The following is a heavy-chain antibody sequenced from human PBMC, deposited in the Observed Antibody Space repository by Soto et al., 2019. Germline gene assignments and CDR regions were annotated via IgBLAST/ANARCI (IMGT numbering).Heavy chain of an antibody. CDR3: ARGTLWNGYQFFDY. Sequence: LRLSCTASGFTFGIYWMTWVRQAPGKGPEWVANIKQDGSETYYVDSVKGRFTISRDNAKSSLLLQLNSLRAEDTAVYYCARGTLWNGYQFFDYWGQGTLVTVSS. V-gene: IGHV3-7*01. D-gene: IGHD3-3*01. J-gene: IGHJ4*02. CDR1: GFTFGIYW. CDR2: IKQDGSET.